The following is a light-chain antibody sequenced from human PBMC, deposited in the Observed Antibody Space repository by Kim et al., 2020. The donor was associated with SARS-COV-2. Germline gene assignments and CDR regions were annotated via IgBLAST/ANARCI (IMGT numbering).Light chain of an antibody. CDR3: QQYNDWWT. V-gene: IGKV3-15*01. CDR1: QSISRN. J-gene: IGKJ1*01. CDR2: GAS. Sequence: SVSPGDRATLPGRASQSISRNLAWYQQKLGQAPRLFIYGASTRATGIPDRFRGSGSGTEFTLTISSLQSEDFAVYYCQQYNDWWTFGQGTKVDIK.